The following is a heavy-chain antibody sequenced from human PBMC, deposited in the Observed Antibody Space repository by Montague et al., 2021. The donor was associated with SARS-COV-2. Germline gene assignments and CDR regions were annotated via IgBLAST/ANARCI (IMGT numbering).Heavy chain of an antibody. CDR2: TYFRSKWYS. CDR1: GDSVSSNSVA. D-gene: IGHD6-19*01. V-gene: IGHV6-1*01. CDR3: VRYSGWFYFDF. Sequence: CAISGDSVSSNSVACSWIRQSPSRGLGWLGRTYFRSKWYSDYAPSVRGRLTVNPDASKNEFSLELNYVTPEDTAVYYCVRYSGWFYFDFWGQGTLVTVSS. J-gene: IGHJ4*02.